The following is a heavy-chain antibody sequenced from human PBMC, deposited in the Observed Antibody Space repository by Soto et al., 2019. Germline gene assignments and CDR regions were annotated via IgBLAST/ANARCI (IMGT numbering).Heavy chain of an antibody. CDR2: INPNSGGT. CDR1: GYTFTGYY. D-gene: IGHD3-10*01. J-gene: IGHJ5*02. Sequence: GASVKVSCKASGYTFTGYYMHWVRQAPGQGLEWMGWINPNSGGTNYAQKFQGRVTMTRDTSISTAYMELSRLRSDDTAVYYCARRITMGDHNWFDPWGQGTLVTVSS. CDR3: ARRITMGDHNWFDP. V-gene: IGHV1-2*02.